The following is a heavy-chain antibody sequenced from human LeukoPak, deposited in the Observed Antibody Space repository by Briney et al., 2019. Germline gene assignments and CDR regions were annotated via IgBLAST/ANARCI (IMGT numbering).Heavy chain of an antibody. D-gene: IGHD1-26*01. CDR2: VSNSGTTT. CDR3: AREGLGPTFSAWFDP. V-gene: IGHV3-30*03. J-gene: IGHJ5*02. Sequence: GGSLRLSCAASGFTFSNYGIHWVRQAPGKGLEWVTVVSNSGTTTYYADSVKGRFTISRDNSKNTLYLQMNSLTSEDAAIYFCAREGLGPTFSAWFDPWGQGTLVTVSS. CDR1: GFTFSNYG.